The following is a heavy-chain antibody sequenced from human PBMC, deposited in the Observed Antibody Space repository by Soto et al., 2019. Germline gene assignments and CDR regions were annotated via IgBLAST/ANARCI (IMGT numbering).Heavy chain of an antibody. CDR2: IYPGDSDT. D-gene: IGHD5-12*01. V-gene: IGHV5-51*01. CDR3: ARQRVDIVATIIYYYGMDV. CDR1: GYSVTSYW. J-gene: IGHJ6*02. Sequence: PGESLKISCKGSGYSVTSYWIGWVRQMPGKGLEWMGIIYPGDSDTRYSPSFQGQVTISADKSISTAYLQWSSLKASDTAMYYCARQRVDIVATIIYYYGMDVWGQGTTVTVSS.